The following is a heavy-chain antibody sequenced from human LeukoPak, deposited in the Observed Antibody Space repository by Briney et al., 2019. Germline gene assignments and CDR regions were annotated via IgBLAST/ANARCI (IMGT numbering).Heavy chain of an antibody. D-gene: IGHD5-24*01. J-gene: IGHJ4*02. CDR2: INHSGST. CDR1: GGSFSGYY. Sequence: SETLSLTCAVYGGSFSGYYWSWIRQPPGKGLEWIGEINHSGSTNYNPSLKSRVTISVDTSKNQFSLKLSSVTAADTAVYYCARAAKRWLQLNYFDYWGQGTLVTVSP. V-gene: IGHV4-34*01. CDR3: ARAAKRWLQLNYFDY.